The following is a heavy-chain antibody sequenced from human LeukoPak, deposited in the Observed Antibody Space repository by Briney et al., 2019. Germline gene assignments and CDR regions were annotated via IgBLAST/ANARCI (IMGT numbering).Heavy chain of an antibody. Sequence: PGGSLRLSCAASGFTVSSNYMSWVRQAPGKGLEWVSDIYSGGSTYYADSVKGRFTISRDNYKNTLYLQMNSLRAEDTAVYYCARSGLLRYFDWLDPYYFDYWGQGTLVTVSS. V-gene: IGHV3-66*01. CDR3: ARSGLLRYFDWLDPYYFDY. CDR1: GFTVSSNY. CDR2: IYSGGST. J-gene: IGHJ4*02. D-gene: IGHD3-9*01.